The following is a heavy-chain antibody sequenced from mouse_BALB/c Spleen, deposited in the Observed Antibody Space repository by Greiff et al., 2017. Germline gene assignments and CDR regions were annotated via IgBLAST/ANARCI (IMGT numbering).Heavy chain of an antibody. CDR3: ARGLTGTGAWFAY. V-gene: IGHV1-9*01. CDR2: ILPGSGST. Sequence: QVQLQQSGAELMKPGASVKISCKATGYTFSSYWIEWVKQRPGHGLEWIGEILPGSGSTNYNEKFKGKATFTADTSSNTAYMQLSSLTSEDSAVYYCARGLTGTGAWFAYWGQVTLVTVSA. CDR1: GYTFSSYW. J-gene: IGHJ3*01. D-gene: IGHD4-1*01.